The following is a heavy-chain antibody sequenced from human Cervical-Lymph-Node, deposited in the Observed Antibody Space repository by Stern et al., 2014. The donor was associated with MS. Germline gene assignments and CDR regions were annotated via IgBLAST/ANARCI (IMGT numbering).Heavy chain of an antibody. J-gene: IGHJ4*02. Sequence: VQLVESGGGVVQPGRSLRLSCAASGFTFSSYGMHWVRQAPGKGLEWVAVIWYDGSHKYYVDSVKGRFTISRDNSKNTMSLLMNSLRAEDTAVYYCARGLRAAGTYFDYWGQGTLVTVSS. CDR1: GFTFSSYG. V-gene: IGHV3-33*01. CDR2: IWYDGSHK. D-gene: IGHD6-13*01. CDR3: ARGLRAAGTYFDY.